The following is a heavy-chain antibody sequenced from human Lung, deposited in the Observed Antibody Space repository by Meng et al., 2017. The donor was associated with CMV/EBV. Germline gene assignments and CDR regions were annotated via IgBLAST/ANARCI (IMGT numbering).Heavy chain of an antibody. V-gene: IGHV3-7*01. CDR3: ARSSSR. CDR1: GFTFSTDW. Sequence: LTCAASGFTFSTDWMTWVRQAPGKGLEWVANINPDGSAKYYVDSVKGRFTISRDNAMNSLYLQMNSLRAEDTAVYYCARSSSRWGQGTLVTVSS. D-gene: IGHD6-6*01. J-gene: IGHJ4*02. CDR2: INPDGSAK.